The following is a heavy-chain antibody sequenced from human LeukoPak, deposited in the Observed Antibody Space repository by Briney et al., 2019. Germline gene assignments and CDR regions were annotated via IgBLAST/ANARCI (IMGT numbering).Heavy chain of an antibody. CDR3: ARENYYDSSGYYGN. J-gene: IGHJ1*01. D-gene: IGHD3-22*01. V-gene: IGHV3-48*01. CDR1: GFTFSSYS. CDR2: ISGGSATI. Sequence: GGSLRLSCAVSGFTFSSYSMNWVRQAPGKGLEWVSYISGGSATIYYADSVKGRFTISRDNAKNTLYLQMNSLRAEDTAVYYCARENYYDSSGYYGNWGQGTLVTVSS.